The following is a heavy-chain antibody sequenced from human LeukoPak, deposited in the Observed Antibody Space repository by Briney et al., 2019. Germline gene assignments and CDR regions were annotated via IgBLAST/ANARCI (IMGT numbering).Heavy chain of an antibody. Sequence: PSETLSLTCAVSGGSITSGGYSWSWIRQPPGKGLEWIGYIYHSGSTYYNPSLKSRVTISVDTSKNQFSLKLSSVTAADTAVYYCARDRVSAGHYYYYGMDVWGQGTTVTVSS. CDR2: IYHSGST. CDR1: GGSITSGGYS. CDR3: ARDRVSAGHYYYYGMDV. J-gene: IGHJ6*02. V-gene: IGHV4-30-2*05. D-gene: IGHD6-13*01.